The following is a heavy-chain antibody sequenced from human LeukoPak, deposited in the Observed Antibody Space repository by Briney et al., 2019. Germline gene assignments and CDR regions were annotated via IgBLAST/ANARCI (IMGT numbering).Heavy chain of an antibody. J-gene: IGHJ4*02. CDR3: ARGVDTAIFGY. Sequence: PGGSLRLSCAVSGFTFSNYWMQWVRQAPGKGLEWVANINQEGSEKHYMNSMKGRFTVSRDNVRNSLYLQMNSLRVEDTAVYYCARGVDTAIFGYWGQGTLVTVSS. CDR1: GFTFSNYW. D-gene: IGHD5-18*01. V-gene: IGHV3-7*01. CDR2: INQEGSEK.